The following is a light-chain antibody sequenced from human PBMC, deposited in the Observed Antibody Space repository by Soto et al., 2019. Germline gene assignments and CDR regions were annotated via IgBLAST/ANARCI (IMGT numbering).Light chain of an antibody. CDR3: QQYVRSPLT. J-gene: IGKJ4*01. Sequence: EIVLTQSPGTLSLSPGERATLSCRASQSVSSSYLAWYQQKPGQAPRLLIYGASSRATGIPDRFSGSGSGKDFPLTISRLEHEDFAVYYCQQYVRSPLTFGGGTKVEIK. CDR1: QSVSSSY. V-gene: IGKV3-20*01. CDR2: GAS.